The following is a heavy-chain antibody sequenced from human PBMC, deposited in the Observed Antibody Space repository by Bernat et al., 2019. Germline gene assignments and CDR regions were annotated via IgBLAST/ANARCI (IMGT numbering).Heavy chain of an antibody. D-gene: IGHD3-10*01. V-gene: IGHV1-18*01. CDR1: GYTFTSYG. CDR2: ISAYNGNT. Sequence: QVQLVQSGAEVKKPGASVKVSCKASGYTFTSYGISWVRQAPGQGLEWMGWISAYNGNTNYAQKLQGRVTMTTDTSTSTAYMELRSLRSDDTSVYYCARDRVRMVRGVTPGYWGQGTLVTVSS. J-gene: IGHJ4*02. CDR3: ARDRVRMVRGVTPGY.